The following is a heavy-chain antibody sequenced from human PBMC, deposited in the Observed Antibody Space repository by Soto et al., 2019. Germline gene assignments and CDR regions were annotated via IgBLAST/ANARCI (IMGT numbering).Heavy chain of an antibody. V-gene: IGHV2-5*02. D-gene: IGHD6-19*01. J-gene: IGHJ4*02. CDR2: IYWDDDK. CDR3: AHVGGLEQWLYRLDH. Sequence: QITLKESGPSLVKPTQTLTLTCTFSGFSLSTAGVGVVWIRQPPRKALEWVALIYWDDDKHYSPSLRNRLTIAQDTAKNQVVLTLTNVDPLDTATYFCAHVGGLEQWLYRLDHWGQGALVTVSS. CDR1: GFSLSTAGVG.